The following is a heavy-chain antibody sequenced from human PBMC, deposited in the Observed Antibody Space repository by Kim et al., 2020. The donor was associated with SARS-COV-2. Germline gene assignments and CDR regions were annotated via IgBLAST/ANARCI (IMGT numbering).Heavy chain of an antibody. Sequence: KGRFTSSRDNSKNTLYLQMNSLRAEDTAVYYCARVVAKWAYYYDSSGYTDWGQGTLVTVSS. D-gene: IGHD3-22*01. V-gene: IGHV3-30*01. CDR3: ARVVAKWAYYYDSSGYTD. J-gene: IGHJ4*02.